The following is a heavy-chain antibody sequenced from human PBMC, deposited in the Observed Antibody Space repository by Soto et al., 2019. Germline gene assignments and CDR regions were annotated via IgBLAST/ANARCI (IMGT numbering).Heavy chain of an antibody. D-gene: IGHD2-2*02. CDR3: ARGGPKDIVVVPAAITWSGMDV. CDR2: INSDGSST. V-gene: IGHV3-74*01. CDR1: GFTFSNYA. J-gene: IGHJ6*02. Sequence: HPGGSLRLSCAASGFTFSNYAMNWVRQAPGKGLEWVSRINSDGSSTSYADSVKGRFTISRDNAKNTLYLQMNSLRAEDTAVYYCARGGPKDIVVVPAAITWSGMDVWGQGTTVTVSS.